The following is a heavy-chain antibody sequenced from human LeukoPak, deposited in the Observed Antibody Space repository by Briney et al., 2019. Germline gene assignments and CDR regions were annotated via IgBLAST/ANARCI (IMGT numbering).Heavy chain of an antibody. CDR1: GYTFTSYD. V-gene: IGHV1-8*03. J-gene: IGHJ6*03. D-gene: IGHD2-21*01. CDR3: ARGGDCGGDCYPGYYYYYYMDV. Sequence: ASVKVSCKASGYTFTSYDINWVRQATGQGLEWMGWMNPNSGNTGYAQKFQGRVTITRNTSISTAYMELSSLRSEDTAVYYCARGGDCGGDCYPGYYYYYYMDVWGKGTTVTVSS. CDR2: MNPNSGNT.